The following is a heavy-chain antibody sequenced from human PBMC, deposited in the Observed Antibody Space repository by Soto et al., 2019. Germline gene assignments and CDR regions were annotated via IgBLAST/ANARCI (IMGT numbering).Heavy chain of an antibody. Sequence: GGSLRLSCAASGFTFSSYGRHWVRQAPGKGLEWVAVISYDGSNKYYADSVKGRFTISRDNSKNTLYLQMNSLRAEDTAVYYCAKDIMITSYYYYYYGMDVWGQGTTVTVS. V-gene: IGHV3-30*18. CDR1: GFTFSSYG. CDR3: AKDIMITSYYYYYYGMDV. J-gene: IGHJ6*02. CDR2: ISYDGSNK. D-gene: IGHD3-16*01.